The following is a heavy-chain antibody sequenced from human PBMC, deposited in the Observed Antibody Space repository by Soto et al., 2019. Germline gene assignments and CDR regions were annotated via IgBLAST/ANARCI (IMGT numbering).Heavy chain of an antibody. D-gene: IGHD3-16*01. J-gene: IGHJ4*02. Sequence: GSGPTLVNPTQTLTLTCTFSGFSLSTSEVGVGWIRPPPGKALELLGIIYWDDDKRYSPLLNKRLTITKDTSKNQVVLTMTNMDSVDTGTYYCARLTDLYIMVDFWGQGTQVTVSS. CDR3: ARLTDLYIMVDF. CDR1: GFSLSTSEVG. V-gene: IGHV2-5*02. CDR2: IYWDDDK.